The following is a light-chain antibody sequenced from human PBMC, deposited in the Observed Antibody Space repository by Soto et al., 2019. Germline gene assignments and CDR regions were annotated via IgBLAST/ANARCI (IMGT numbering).Light chain of an antibody. CDR2: GAS. V-gene: IGKV3-15*01. Sequence: EVVMTQSPATVSVSPGEGVTLSCRASQTISNDLAWYQQKPGQAPRLLIYGASTRATGVPARFSGGGSGTEFTLAISVLESEDFAIDYCQRNNKWPPVTFGGGTNVEIK. J-gene: IGKJ4*01. CDR3: QRNNKWPPVT. CDR1: QTISND.